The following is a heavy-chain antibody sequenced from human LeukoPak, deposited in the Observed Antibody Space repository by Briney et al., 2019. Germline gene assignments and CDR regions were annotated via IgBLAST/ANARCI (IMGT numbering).Heavy chain of an antibody. J-gene: IGHJ6*02. Sequence: PGGSLRLSCAASGFTFDVYAMHWVRQAPGKGLEWVSGISWNSGSIGYADPVKGRFTISRDNAKNSLYLQMNSLRAEDTALYYCAKEDGGYYSHGMDVWGQGTTVTVSS. V-gene: IGHV3-9*01. CDR3: AKEDGGYYSHGMDV. CDR2: ISWNSGSI. CDR1: GFTFDVYA. D-gene: IGHD3-22*01.